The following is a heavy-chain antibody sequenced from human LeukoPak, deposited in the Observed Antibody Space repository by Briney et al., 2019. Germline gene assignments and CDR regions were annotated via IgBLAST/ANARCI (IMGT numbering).Heavy chain of an antibody. Sequence: GGSLRLSCAASGFTFSSYAMSWVRQAPGKGLEWVSAISGSGGSTYYADSVKGRFTISRDNSKNTLYLQMNSLRAEDTAVYYCARDPMPGIAVAGTKFDYWGQGTLVTVSS. CDR3: ARDPMPGIAVAGTKFDY. D-gene: IGHD6-19*01. CDR2: ISGSGGST. J-gene: IGHJ4*02. CDR1: GFTFSSYA. V-gene: IGHV3-23*01.